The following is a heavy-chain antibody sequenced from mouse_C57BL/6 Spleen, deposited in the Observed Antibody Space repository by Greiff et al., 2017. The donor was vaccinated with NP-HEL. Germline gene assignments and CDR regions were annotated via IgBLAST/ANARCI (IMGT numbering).Heavy chain of an antibody. CDR3: ARHGNYYGSSGAMDY. CDR1: GFTFSDYY. D-gene: IGHD1-1*01. Sequence: EVKLVESGGGLVQPGGSLKLSCAASGFTFSDYYMYWVRQTPEKRLEWVAYISNGGGSTYYPDTVKGRFTISRDNAKNTLYLQMSRLKSEDTAMYYCARHGNYYGSSGAMDYWGQGTSVTVSS. J-gene: IGHJ4*01. V-gene: IGHV5-12*01. CDR2: ISNGGGST.